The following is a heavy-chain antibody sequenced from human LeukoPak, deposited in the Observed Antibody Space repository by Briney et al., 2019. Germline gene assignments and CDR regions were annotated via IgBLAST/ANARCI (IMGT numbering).Heavy chain of an antibody. CDR3: ARDSGTTGEVKFDP. CDR1: GGSFSGYY. D-gene: IGHD3-10*01. Sequence: SETLSLTCAVYGGSFSGYYYNWIRQPPGKGLEWIGEINHSGSTNYNPSLKSRVTMSIDTSNNQFSLRLRFVTAADTAVYYCARDSGTTGEVKFDPWGQGTLVTVSS. V-gene: IGHV4-34*01. CDR2: INHSGST. J-gene: IGHJ5*02.